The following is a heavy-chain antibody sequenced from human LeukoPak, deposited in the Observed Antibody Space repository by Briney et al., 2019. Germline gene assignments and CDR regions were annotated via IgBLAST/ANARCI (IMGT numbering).Heavy chain of an antibody. J-gene: IGHJ4*02. V-gene: IGHV4-59*01. CDR2: IYYSGST. CDR1: GGSISSDY. D-gene: IGHD4-17*01. Sequence: SETLSLTCTASGGSISSDYWSWIRQPPGQGLDWIGYIYYSGSTNYNPTLKSRVTISVDTSKNQFSLKLSSVTAADTAVYYCARDIYGGYYFDYWGQGTLVTVSS. CDR3: ARDIYGGYYFDY.